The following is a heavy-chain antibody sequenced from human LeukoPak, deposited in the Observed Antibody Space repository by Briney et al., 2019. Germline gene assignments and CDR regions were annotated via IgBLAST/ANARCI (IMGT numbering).Heavy chain of an antibody. CDR3: ARNDYGDYGIDY. CDR2: ISRSASSI. D-gene: IGHD4-17*01. V-gene: IGHV3-21*01. Sequence: NPGGSLRLSCASSGFTFSTYSMSWVRQPPGKGLEWVSYISRSASSIYYADSVKDRFTTSRDNAKNSLYLQMNSLRAEDTDIYCCARNDYGDYGIDYWGQGTLVTVSS. CDR1: GFTFSTYS. J-gene: IGHJ4*02.